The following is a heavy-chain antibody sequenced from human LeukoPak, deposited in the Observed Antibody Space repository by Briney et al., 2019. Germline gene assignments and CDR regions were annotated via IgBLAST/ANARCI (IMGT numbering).Heavy chain of an antibody. CDR1: DGSISSSNYY. Sequence: SETLSLTCTVSDGSISSSNYYWGWIRQPPGMGLEWIGSIYYSGSAYYHPSLKSRGTISIDTSKNQFSLKMSSVTAADTAVYYCARRGVTTRAAFDIWGQGTMVIVSS. D-gene: IGHD2-8*02. CDR3: ARRGVTTRAAFDI. V-gene: IGHV4-39*01. J-gene: IGHJ3*02. CDR2: IYYSGSA.